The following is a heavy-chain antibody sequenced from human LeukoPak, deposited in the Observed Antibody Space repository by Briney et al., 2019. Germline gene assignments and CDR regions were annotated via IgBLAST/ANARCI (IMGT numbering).Heavy chain of an antibody. CDR1: GFMFSSYW. V-gene: IGHV3-7*01. CDR3: ARDSGFWSGYYPSLFDY. Sequence: GGSLRLSCAASGFMFSSYWMNWVRQAPGKGLEWVANIKQGETEKNYVDSVKGRFTISRDNAKNSLFLQMNSLRVEDTAVYYCARDSGFWSGYYPSLFDYWGQGTLVTVSS. J-gene: IGHJ4*02. CDR2: IKQGETEK. D-gene: IGHD3-3*01.